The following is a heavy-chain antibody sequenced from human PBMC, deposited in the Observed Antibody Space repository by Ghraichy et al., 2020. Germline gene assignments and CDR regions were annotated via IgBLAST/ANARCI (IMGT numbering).Heavy chain of an antibody. CDR1: GGTFSSYA. CDR2: IIPILGIA. J-gene: IGHJ5*02. CDR3: ARDFAIFGVVYNPNLYNWFDP. V-gene: IGHV1-69*04. D-gene: IGHD3-3*01. Sequence: SVKVSCKASGGTFSSYAISWVRQAPGQGLEWMGRIIPILGIANYAQKFQGRVTITADKSTSTAYMELSSLRSEDTAVYYCARDFAIFGVVYNPNLYNWFDPWGQGTLVTVSS.